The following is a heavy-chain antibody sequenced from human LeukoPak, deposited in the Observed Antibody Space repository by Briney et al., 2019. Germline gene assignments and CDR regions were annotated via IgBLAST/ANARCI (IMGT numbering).Heavy chain of an antibody. Sequence: ASVKVSCMASGYTFTGYYMHWVRQAPGQGLEWMGWINPYSGGTNYAQKFQGRVTMTRDTSISTAYMELSSLRSEDTAVYYCATDRGYCSGGSCYALDDYYFDYWGQGTLVTVSS. CDR2: INPYSGGT. CDR3: ATDRGYCSGGSCYALDDYYFDY. CDR1: GYTFTGYY. V-gene: IGHV1-2*02. J-gene: IGHJ4*02. D-gene: IGHD2-15*01.